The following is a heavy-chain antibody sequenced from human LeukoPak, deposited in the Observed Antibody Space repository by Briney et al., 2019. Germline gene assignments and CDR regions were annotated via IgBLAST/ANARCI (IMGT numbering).Heavy chain of an antibody. V-gene: IGHV3-30-3*01. D-gene: IGHD7-27*01. CDR2: ISYDGSNK. J-gene: IGHJ4*02. Sequence: GGSLRLSCAASGFTFSSYAMHWVRQAPGKGLEWVAVISYDGSNKYYADSVKGRFTISIDNSKNTLYLQMSSLRAEDTAVYYCARDPNWGIDYWGQGTLVTVSS. CDR1: GFTFSSYA. CDR3: ARDPNWGIDY.